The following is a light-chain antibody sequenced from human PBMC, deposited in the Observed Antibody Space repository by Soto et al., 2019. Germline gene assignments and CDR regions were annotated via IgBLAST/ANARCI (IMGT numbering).Light chain of an antibody. CDR2: DAS. J-gene: IGKJ1*01. V-gene: IGKV3-11*01. CDR1: QSVSSY. Sequence: EIVLTQSPATLSLSPGERATPSCRASQSVSSYLAWYQQKPGQAPRLLIFDASNRATGIPARFSGSGSGTDFTLTISSLEPEDFAVYYCQQRGNWPLTFGQGTKVEIK. CDR3: QQRGNWPLT.